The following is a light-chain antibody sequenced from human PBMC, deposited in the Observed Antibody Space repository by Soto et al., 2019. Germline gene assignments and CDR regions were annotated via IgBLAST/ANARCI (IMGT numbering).Light chain of an antibody. J-gene: IGKJ5*01. V-gene: IGKV3-11*01. CDR3: QQRGNWPPIT. CDR2: DAS. CDR1: QSVSSY. Sequence: EIVLTQSPATLSLSPGERATLSCRASQSVSSYLAWYQQKPGQAPRLLIYDASNRATDIPARFSGSGSGTDFTLTISRLEPEDFAVYYCQQRGNWPPITFGQGTRLEIK.